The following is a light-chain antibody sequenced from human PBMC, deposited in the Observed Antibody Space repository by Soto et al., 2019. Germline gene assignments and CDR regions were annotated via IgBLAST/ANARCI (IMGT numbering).Light chain of an antibody. V-gene: IGLV2-8*01. CDR2: EVS. CDR1: SSDVGGYNY. CDR3: SSYAGRTVI. J-gene: IGLJ2*01. Sequence: QSALTQPPSASGSPGQSVTISCTGTSSDVGGYNYVSWYQQHPGKAPKFMIYEVSKRPSGVPDRFSGSKSGNTASLTVSGLQAEDEADYYCSSYAGRTVIFGGGTKRTVL.